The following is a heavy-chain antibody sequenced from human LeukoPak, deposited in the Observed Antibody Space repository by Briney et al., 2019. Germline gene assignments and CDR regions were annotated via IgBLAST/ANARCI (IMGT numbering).Heavy chain of an antibody. Sequence: GGSLRLSCAASGFTVSSNYMSWVRQAPGKGLEWVSVIYSGGSTYYSDSVKGRFTTSGDNSKNTLYLQLQSLSGEDPAVYYCASKTTVKYYFDYWGQGPLVPVSS. D-gene: IGHD4-17*01. CDR1: GFTVSSNY. CDR3: ASKTTVKYYFDY. CDR2: IYSGGST. V-gene: IGHV3-53*01. J-gene: IGHJ4*02.